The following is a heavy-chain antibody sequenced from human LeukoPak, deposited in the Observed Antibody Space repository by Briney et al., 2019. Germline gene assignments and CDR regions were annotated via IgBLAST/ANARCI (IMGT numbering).Heavy chain of an antibody. CDR1: GGSISSYC. CDR3: ARAKVFAY. CDR2: IYYSGST. Sequence: SETLSLTCTVSGGSISSYCWSWIRQPPGKGLEWIGYIYYSGSTNYNPSLKSRVTISVDTSKNQFSLKLSSVTAADTAVYYCARAKVFAYWGQGTLVTVSS. V-gene: IGHV4-59*01. J-gene: IGHJ4*02.